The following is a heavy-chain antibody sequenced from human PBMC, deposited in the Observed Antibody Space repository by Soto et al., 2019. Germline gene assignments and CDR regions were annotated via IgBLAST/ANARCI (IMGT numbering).Heavy chain of an antibody. J-gene: IGHJ5*02. Sequence: QVQLEQSGAEVKQPGASVTVSCKASGYTFTNYAITWVRQAPGQGLEWMGWISAYNGHTNYAQKVQGRLTMTTDTSTSTAYMELRSLTYDETAIYYCARDNGGLAAPGTDWFVPWGQGTLVTVSS. V-gene: IGHV1-18*01. CDR2: ISAYNGHT. CDR3: ARDNGGLAAPGTDWFVP. CDR1: GYTFTNYA. D-gene: IGHD6-13*01.